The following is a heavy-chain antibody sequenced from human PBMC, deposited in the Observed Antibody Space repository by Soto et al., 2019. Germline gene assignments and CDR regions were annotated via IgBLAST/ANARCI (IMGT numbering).Heavy chain of an antibody. V-gene: IGHV4-30-2*01. CDR2: IYHSGSA. CDR1: GGSISSGGYS. J-gene: IGHJ4*02. CDR3: ASYDSSGKTNFDY. D-gene: IGHD3-22*01. Sequence: SETLSLTCAVSGGSISSGGYSWSWIRQPPGKGLEWIGYIYHSGSAYYNPSLKSRVTISVDRSKNQFSLKLSSVTAADTAVYYCASYDSSGKTNFDYWGQGTLVTVSS.